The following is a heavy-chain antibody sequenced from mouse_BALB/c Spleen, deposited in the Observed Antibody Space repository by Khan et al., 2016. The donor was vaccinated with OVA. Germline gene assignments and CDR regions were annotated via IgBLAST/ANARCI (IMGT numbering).Heavy chain of an antibody. CDR2: INPSNGGT. CDR3: TRSGYGTFAY. D-gene: IGHD2-1*01. CDR1: GYTFTSYY. V-gene: IGHV1S81*02. J-gene: IGHJ3*01. Sequence: VQLVESGAELVKPGASVRLSCKASGYTFTSYYLYWVKQRPGQGLEWIGDINPSNGGTNFNEKFKSKATVTVEKSSSTAYMELSSLTSEDSAVYYCTRSGYGTFAYWGQGTLVTVSA.